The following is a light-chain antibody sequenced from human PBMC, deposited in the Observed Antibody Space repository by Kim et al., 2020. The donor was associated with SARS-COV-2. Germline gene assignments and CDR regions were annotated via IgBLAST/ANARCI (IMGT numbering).Light chain of an antibody. CDR1: KLGDKY. CDR3: QAWDSSAAV. J-gene: IGLJ2*01. Sequence: SYELTQPHSVSVSPGQTARITCSGDKLGDKYAFWYQQKPGQSPVLVMFQHDKRPSGISQRFSGSNSGNTAILTISGTRTIDEADYYCQAWDSSAAVFGGG. V-gene: IGLV3-1*01. CDR2: QHD.